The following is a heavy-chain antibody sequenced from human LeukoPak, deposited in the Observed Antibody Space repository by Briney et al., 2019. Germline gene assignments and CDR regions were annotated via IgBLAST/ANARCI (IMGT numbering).Heavy chain of an antibody. CDR2: INHSGST. CDR3: AAGIAAAPADY. V-gene: IGHV4-34*01. D-gene: IGHD6-13*01. Sequence: SETLSLTCAVYVGSFSGYYWSWIRQTPGKGLEWIGEINHSGSTNYNPSLESRVTISVDTSKNQFSLKLSSVTAADTAVYYCAAGIAAAPADYWGQGTLVTVSS. J-gene: IGHJ4*02. CDR1: VGSFSGYY.